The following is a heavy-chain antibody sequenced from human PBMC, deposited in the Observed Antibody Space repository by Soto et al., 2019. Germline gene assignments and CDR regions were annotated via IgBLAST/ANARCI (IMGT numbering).Heavy chain of an antibody. CDR2: IYYSGST. J-gene: IGHJ4*02. CDR1: GGSISSISYY. Sequence: SDTLSLTFTVSGGSISSISYYWGWIRQPPGKGLELIGSIYYSGSTYYNPSLKSGVTISVDTSKKQFSLKLSSVTAADTAFYYCARHWTLANGYLHXWGQATLVTASX. CDR3: ARHWTLANGYLHX. D-gene: IGHD2-8*01. V-gene: IGHV4-39*01.